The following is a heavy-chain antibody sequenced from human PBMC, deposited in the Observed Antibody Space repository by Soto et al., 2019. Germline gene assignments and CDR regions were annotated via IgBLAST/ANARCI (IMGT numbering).Heavy chain of an antibody. V-gene: IGHV4-34*01. Sequence: QVQLQQWGAGLLKSSETLSLTCAVYGGSLSDYYWSWIRQPPGKGLEWIGEINHSRSTNYNPSLKSRVTISVDTSKNQFSLKVSSVTAADTAVYYCARTPRAVAGTAGMDVWAKGPRSPSP. D-gene: IGHD6-19*01. J-gene: IGHJ6*02. CDR2: INHSRST. CDR1: GGSLSDYY. CDR3: ARTPRAVAGTAGMDV.